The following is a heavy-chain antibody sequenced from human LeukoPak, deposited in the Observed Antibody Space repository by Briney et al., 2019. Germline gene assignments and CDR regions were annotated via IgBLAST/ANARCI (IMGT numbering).Heavy chain of an antibody. CDR2: IKQDGNEK. CDR3: ARALDV. Sequence: GGSLRLSCAASEFTFSSYWMSWVRQAPGKGLEWVANIKQDGNEKHYVDSVKGRFTISRDNAQNSLYLQMNNLRAEDTAVYYCARALDVWGKGTTVTVSS. V-gene: IGHV3-7*04. J-gene: IGHJ6*04. CDR1: EFTFSSYW.